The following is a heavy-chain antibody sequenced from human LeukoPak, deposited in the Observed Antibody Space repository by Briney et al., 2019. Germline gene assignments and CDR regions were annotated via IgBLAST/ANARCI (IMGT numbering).Heavy chain of an antibody. J-gene: IGHJ4*02. CDR1: GFTLSDHY. D-gene: IGHD3-3*01. CDR2: SRAKIDSYTT. Sequence: GGSLRLSCAASGFTLSDHYMDWVRQAPGKGLEWVGRSRAKIDSYTTEYAASVKGRFTISRDESENTLYLHMNSLKTEDTAVYYCVREYYYDFPQWGQGTLVTVSS. CDR3: VREYYYDFPQ. V-gene: IGHV3-72*01.